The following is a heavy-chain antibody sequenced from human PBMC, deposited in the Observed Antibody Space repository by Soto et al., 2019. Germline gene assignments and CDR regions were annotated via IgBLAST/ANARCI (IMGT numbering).Heavy chain of an antibody. Sequence: SGPTLVNPTQTLTLTCTFSGFSLSTSGVGVGWIRQPPGKALEWLALIYWNDDKRYSPSLKSRLTITKDTSKNQVVLTMTNMDPVDTATYYCALGYYYDSSGLFDYWGQGTLVTVSS. CDR2: IYWNDDK. CDR3: ALGYYYDSSGLFDY. V-gene: IGHV2-5*01. CDR1: GFSLSTSGVG. D-gene: IGHD3-22*01. J-gene: IGHJ4*02.